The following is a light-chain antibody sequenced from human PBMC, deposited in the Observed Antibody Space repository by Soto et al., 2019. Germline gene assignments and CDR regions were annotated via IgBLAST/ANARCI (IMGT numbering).Light chain of an antibody. Sequence: DIQMTQSPSTLSASVGDTVTITCRASQNIINWLAWYQQKPGKAPKLLIYKTSSLERGVPSRFSGRGSGTEFTLTISSLQPDDFAIYYCQQYDNYPMYTFGQGTKLEIK. CDR2: KTS. J-gene: IGKJ2*01. CDR1: QNIINW. V-gene: IGKV1-5*03. CDR3: QQYDNYPMYT.